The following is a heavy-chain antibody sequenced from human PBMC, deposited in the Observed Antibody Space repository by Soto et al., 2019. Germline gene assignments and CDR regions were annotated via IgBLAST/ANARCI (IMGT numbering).Heavy chain of an antibody. CDR1: EFTVSTYG. CDR2: ISRDGGTK. J-gene: IGHJ4*02. Sequence: QVPLVESVGGVVQQGMAMSLSCAVSEFTVSTYGMHWVRQAPGTGLEWVAVISRDGGTKYYADSVKGRCTISIDNSRTTLLLEMNSLRGDDMAEYYCAGEDSSGYWGQGTLCTVSS. V-gene: IGHV3-30*03. D-gene: IGHD6-6*01. CDR3: AGEDSSGY.